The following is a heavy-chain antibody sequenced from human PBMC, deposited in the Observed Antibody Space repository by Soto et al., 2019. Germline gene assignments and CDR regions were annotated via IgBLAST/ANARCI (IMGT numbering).Heavy chain of an antibody. Sequence: QVQLVQSGAEVKKPGASVKVSCKVSGYTFSDFYVHWLRQAPGQGLEWMGWINPKSGGTYYAQKFQGRVTLTRDTFIITAYMEMDRLTYDDTAVYYCARASGAIMTNWFDPWGQGTLVTVSS. D-gene: IGHD3-16*01. CDR3: ARASGAIMTNWFDP. CDR2: INPKSGGT. V-gene: IGHV1-2*02. CDR1: GYTFSDFY. J-gene: IGHJ5*02.